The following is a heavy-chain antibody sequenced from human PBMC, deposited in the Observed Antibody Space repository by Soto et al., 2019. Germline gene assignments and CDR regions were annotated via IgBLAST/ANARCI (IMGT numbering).Heavy chain of an antibody. V-gene: IGHV4-38-2*01. J-gene: IGHJ5*02. CDR3: ARGKGHNGLNCFDP. CDR2: IYHSGSI. D-gene: IGHD1-1*01. Sequence: SETLALTCVFSGYSISIGYYLRWIRQPPGKGLEWIGSIYHSGSIYYNPSLKSRVSISVDTSKNHFSLKLSSATAADTAVYYCARGKGHNGLNCFDPWGQGTLVTVSS. CDR1: GYSISIGYY.